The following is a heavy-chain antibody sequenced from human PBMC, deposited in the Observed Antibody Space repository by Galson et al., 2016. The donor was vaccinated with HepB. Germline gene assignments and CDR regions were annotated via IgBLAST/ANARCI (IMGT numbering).Heavy chain of an antibody. CDR1: GFTFSNYA. J-gene: IGHJ3*02. CDR3: ASGTYSHAFNI. D-gene: IGHD1-26*01. CDR2: ISGSGDST. Sequence: SLRLSCAASGFTFSNYAMTWVRQAPGKGLQWVSAISGSGDSTYYADSVKGRFTISRDNSKNTLYLQMNSLRAEDTAVYYCASGTYSHAFNIWGQGTMVTVSS. V-gene: IGHV3-23*01.